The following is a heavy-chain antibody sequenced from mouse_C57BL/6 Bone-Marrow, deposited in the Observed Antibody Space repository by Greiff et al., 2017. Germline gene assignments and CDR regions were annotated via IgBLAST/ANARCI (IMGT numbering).Heavy chain of an antibody. CDR3: ATYNYCSSPFAY. CDR2: IYPNNGGN. CDR1: GYTFTDYY. V-gene: IGHV1-34*01. Sequence: EVQLQESGPELVKPGASVKMSCKASGYTFTDYYMHWVKQSHGKSLEWIGYIYPNNGGNGYNQKFKGKATLTVDKTSITAYMELLSLTSDDSSVYYCATYNYCSSPFAYWGQGTLVTVSA. J-gene: IGHJ3*01. D-gene: IGHD1-1*01.